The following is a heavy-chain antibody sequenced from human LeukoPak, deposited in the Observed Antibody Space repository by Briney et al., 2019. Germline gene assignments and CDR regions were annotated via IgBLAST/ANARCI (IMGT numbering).Heavy chain of an antibody. V-gene: IGHV3-7*01. D-gene: IGHD3-10*02. CDR3: AELGITMIGGV. CDR2: INQDGTEK. J-gene: IGHJ6*04. CDR1: GFSFTTYW. Sequence: GESLRLSCAASGFSFTTYWMGWVRQAPGKGLEWVANINQDGTEKYYVDSVKGRFTISRDNAKNSLYLQMNSLRAEDTAVYYCAELGITMIGGVWGKGTTVTISS.